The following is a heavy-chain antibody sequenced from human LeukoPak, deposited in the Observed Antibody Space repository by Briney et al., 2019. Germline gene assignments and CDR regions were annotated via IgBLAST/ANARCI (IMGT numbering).Heavy chain of an antibody. CDR2: ISAYNGNT. J-gene: IGHJ6*02. Sequence: GASVKVSCKASGYTFTSYGISWVRQAPGHGLEWMGWISAYNGNTNYAQKLQGRVTMTTDTSTSTAYMELRSLRSDDTAVYYCARDQGSEAVLYYYYGMDVWGQGTTVTVSS. V-gene: IGHV1-18*01. D-gene: IGHD2-15*01. CDR1: GYTFTSYG. CDR3: ARDQGSEAVLYYYYGMDV.